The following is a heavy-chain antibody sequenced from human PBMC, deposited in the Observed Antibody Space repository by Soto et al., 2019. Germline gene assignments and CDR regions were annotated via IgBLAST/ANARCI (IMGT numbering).Heavy chain of an antibody. CDR3: ALGARGVPAWYNWFDP. V-gene: IGHV4-4*02. J-gene: IGHJ5*02. D-gene: IGHD2-2*01. CDR1: GGSISSSNW. CDR2: IYHSGST. Sequence: NPSETLSLTCAVSGGSISSSNWWSWVRQPPGKGLEWIGEIYHSGSTNYNPSLKSRVTISVDKSKNQFSLKLSSVTAADTAVYYCALGARGVPAWYNWFDPWGQGTLVTVSS.